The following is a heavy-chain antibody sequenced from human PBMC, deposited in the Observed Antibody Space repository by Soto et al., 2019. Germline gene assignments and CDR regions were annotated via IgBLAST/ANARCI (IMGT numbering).Heavy chain of an antibody. CDR2: MNPSSGNT. V-gene: IGHV1-8*01. J-gene: IGHJ4*02. Sequence: QVQLVQSGAEVKKPGASVKVSCKASGYTFTNYDINWVRHATGRGLEWMGWMNPSSGNTGSAQKFQGRVTMTRDTSINTAYMELSSLRSDDTAVYYCERLPDNVDVLTGRSGYNDYWGQGTLVTVSS. CDR1: GYTFTNYD. CDR3: ERLPDNVDVLTGRSGYNDY. D-gene: IGHD3-9*01.